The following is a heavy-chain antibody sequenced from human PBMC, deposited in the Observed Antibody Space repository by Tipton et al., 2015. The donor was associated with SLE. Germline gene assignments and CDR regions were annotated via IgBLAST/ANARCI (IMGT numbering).Heavy chain of an antibody. J-gene: IGHJ3*02. CDR3: ARDRDSSSASAFDN. Sequence: SLRLSCAASGFTFSSYEMNWVRQAPGKGLEWVSYISSSGSTIYYADSVKGRFTISRDNAKNSLYLQMNSLRAEDTAVYYCARDRDSSSASAFDNWSQGTMVTVPS. CDR1: GFTFSSYE. D-gene: IGHD6-13*01. V-gene: IGHV3-48*03. CDR2: ISSSGSTI.